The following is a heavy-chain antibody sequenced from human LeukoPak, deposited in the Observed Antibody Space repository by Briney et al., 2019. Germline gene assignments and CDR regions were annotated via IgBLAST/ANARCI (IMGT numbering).Heavy chain of an antibody. CDR1: GFTFSSYA. V-gene: IGHV3-30-3*01. CDR3: ARIRGQWLVAYFDY. Sequence: PGGSLRLSCAASGFTFSSYAMHWVRQAPGKGLEWVAVISYDGSNKYYADSVKGRFTISRDNSKNTLYLQMNSLRAEDTAVYYCARIRGQWLVAYFDYWGQGTLVTVSS. CDR2: ISYDGSNK. D-gene: IGHD6-19*01. J-gene: IGHJ4*02.